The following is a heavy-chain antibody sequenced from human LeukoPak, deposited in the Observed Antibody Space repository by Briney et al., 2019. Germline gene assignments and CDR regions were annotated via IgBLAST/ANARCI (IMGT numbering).Heavy chain of an antibody. CDR2: INHSGST. Sequence: PSETMSLTCAVYGGSFSGYYWSWIRQPPGKGLEWIGEINHSGSTNYNPSLKSRVTISVDTSKNQFSLKLSSVTAADTAVYYCTRRTHIAAGVYNIDFWGQGTLVTVSS. D-gene: IGHD6-25*01. CDR3: TRRTHIAAGVYNIDF. CDR1: GGSFSGYY. V-gene: IGHV4-34*01. J-gene: IGHJ4*02.